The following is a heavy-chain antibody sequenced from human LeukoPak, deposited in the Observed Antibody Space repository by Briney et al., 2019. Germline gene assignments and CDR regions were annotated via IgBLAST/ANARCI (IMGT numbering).Heavy chain of an antibody. Sequence: PGGSLRLSCTASGFYFNDYDMHWVRHVAGKRLEWVAGIGTVADTFYPDSVKGRFTISRENAKNSFYLQMNSLRAGDTAIYYCARGWGGHGRGWGALDLWGQGILVTVSS. D-gene: IGHD3-16*01. J-gene: IGHJ5*02. CDR1: GFYFNDYD. V-gene: IGHV3-13*01. CDR2: IGTVADT. CDR3: ARGWGGHGRGWGALDL.